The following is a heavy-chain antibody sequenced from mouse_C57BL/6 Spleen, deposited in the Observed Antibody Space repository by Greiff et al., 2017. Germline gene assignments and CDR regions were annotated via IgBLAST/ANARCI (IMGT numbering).Heavy chain of an antibody. D-gene: IGHD1-1*01. V-gene: IGHV1-55*01. CDR2: IYPGSGST. CDR1: GYTFTSYW. J-gene: IGHJ1*03. Sequence: QVQLQQSGAELVKPGASVKMSCKASGYTFTSYWITWVKQRPGQGLEWIGDIYPGSGSTNYNEKFKSKATLTVDTSSSTASMQLSSLTSEDSAVYYCAREGYYGSSPYWYFDVWGTGTTVTVSS. CDR3: AREGYYGSSPYWYFDV.